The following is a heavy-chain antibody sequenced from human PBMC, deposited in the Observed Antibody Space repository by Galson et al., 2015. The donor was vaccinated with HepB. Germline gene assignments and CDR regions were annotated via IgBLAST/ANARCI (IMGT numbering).Heavy chain of an antibody. V-gene: IGHV4-4*07. CDR3: ARDSGLMVYAIGGYYFDY. Sequence: SETLSLTCTVSGGSISSYYWSWIRQPAGKGLEWIGRIYTSGSTNYNPSLKSRVTMSLDTSKNQFSLKLSSVTAADTAVYYCARDSGLMVYAIGGYYFDYWGQGTLVTVSS. J-gene: IGHJ4*02. CDR1: GGSISSYY. D-gene: IGHD2-8*01. CDR2: IYTSGST.